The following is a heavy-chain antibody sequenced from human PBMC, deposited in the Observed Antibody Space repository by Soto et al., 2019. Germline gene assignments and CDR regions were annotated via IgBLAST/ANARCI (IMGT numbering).Heavy chain of an antibody. V-gene: IGHV4-61*01. D-gene: IGHD1-26*01. J-gene: IGHJ6*02. CDR3: ERGREPLGYYGLDL. CDR1: GGSVRSGNHF. CDR2: MYYTGVT. Sequence: PSETLSLTCSVSGGSVRSGNHFWNWIRQPPGRGLEWLGYMYYTGVTNYNPSLKSRVSMSVDTSKNQFSLKLTSLTAADTAVYYCERGREPLGYYGLDLWGQGTTATVSS.